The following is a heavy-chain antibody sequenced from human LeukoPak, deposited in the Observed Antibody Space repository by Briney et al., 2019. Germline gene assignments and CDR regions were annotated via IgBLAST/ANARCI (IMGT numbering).Heavy chain of an antibody. CDR3: AKEGLVFTAFDI. CDR2: ISGSGGST. D-gene: IGHD2-2*01. CDR1: GFTFDDYG. J-gene: IGHJ3*02. V-gene: IGHV3-23*01. Sequence: PGGSLRLSCAASGFTFDDYGMSWVRQAPGKGLEWVSAISGSGGSTYYADSVKGRFTISRDNSKNTLYLQMNSLRAEDTAVYYCAKEGLVFTAFDIWGQGTMVTVSS.